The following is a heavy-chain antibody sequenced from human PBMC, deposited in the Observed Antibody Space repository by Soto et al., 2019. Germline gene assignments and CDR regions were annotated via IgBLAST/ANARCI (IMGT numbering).Heavy chain of an antibody. D-gene: IGHD4-17*01. V-gene: IGHV4-59*01. Sequence: PSETLSLTCTVSVGSISSYYWSWIRQPPGKGLEWIGYIYYSGSTNYNPSLKSRVTISVDTSKNQFSLKLSSVTAADTAVYYCARDRYGDLDYWGQGTLVTVSS. CDR1: VGSISSYY. CDR2: IYYSGST. J-gene: IGHJ4*02. CDR3: ARDRYGDLDY.